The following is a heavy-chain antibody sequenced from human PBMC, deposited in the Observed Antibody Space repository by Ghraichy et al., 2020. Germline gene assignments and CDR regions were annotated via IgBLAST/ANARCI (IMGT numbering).Heavy chain of an antibody. J-gene: IGHJ3*01. CDR2: ISGSGGIT. V-gene: IGHV3-23*01. Sequence: LSLTCAASGFTFSNSAMTWVRQVPGKGLEWVSAISGSGGITYYADSVKGRFTISRDNSKNTLFLQMNSLRAEDTALYYCAKDRYGDYPDAFDVWGRGTMVTGSS. D-gene: IGHD4-17*01. CDR3: AKDRYGDYPDAFDV. CDR1: GFTFSNSA.